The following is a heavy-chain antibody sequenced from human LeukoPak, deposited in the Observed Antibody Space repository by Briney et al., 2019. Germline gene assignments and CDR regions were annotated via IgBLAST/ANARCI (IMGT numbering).Heavy chain of an antibody. Sequence: GESLKISCKGSGYSFTSYWIGWARQMPGKGLEWMGIIYPGDSDTRYSPSFQGQVTISADKSISTAYLQWSSLKASDTAMYYCARDEAAAPGQRGDWFDPWGQGTQVTVSS. CDR2: IYPGDSDT. CDR1: GYSFTSYW. V-gene: IGHV5-51*01. D-gene: IGHD6-13*01. J-gene: IGHJ5*02. CDR3: ARDEAAAPGQRGDWFDP.